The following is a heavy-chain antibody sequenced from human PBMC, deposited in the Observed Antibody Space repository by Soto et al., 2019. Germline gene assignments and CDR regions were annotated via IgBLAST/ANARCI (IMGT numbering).Heavy chain of an antibody. CDR1: GFIFNSYS. CDR3: ASSASPDAY. J-gene: IGHJ4*02. Sequence: EVQLVESGGGLVQPGGSLRLSCVASGFIFNSYSMNWVRQAPGKGLEWISYINSGSTSVFYADSVKGRFTISRDNAKNSLYLQMNSLRADDTAVYYRASSASPDAYWGQGTLVTVSS. V-gene: IGHV3-48*01. D-gene: IGHD1-26*01. CDR2: INSGSTSV.